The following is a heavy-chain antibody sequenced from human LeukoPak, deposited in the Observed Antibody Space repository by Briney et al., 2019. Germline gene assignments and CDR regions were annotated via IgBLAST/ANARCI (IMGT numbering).Heavy chain of an antibody. CDR2: IKSKTDGETT. J-gene: IGHJ5*02. D-gene: IGHD5-12*01. CDR3: TTQYSPT. V-gene: IGHV3-15*01. Sequence: GGSLRLSCAASGFTFSNAWMSWVRQAPGKGLEWVGRIKSKTDGETTDYAAPVKGRFTISRDDSKNTLYLQMNSLKTEDTAVYYCTTQYSPTWGQGTLVTVSS. CDR1: GFTFSNAW.